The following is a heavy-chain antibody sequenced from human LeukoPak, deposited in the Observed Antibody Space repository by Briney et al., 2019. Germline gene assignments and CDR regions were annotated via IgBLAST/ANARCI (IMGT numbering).Heavy chain of an antibody. CDR1: GFTFSGSA. Sequence: GGSLSLSCEASGFTFSGSATHWVRQAPGKGLEWVGRLRSKANNYATHYAASVRGRFTISRDDSKNTRYLEMNSLKVEDTAVYYCTSQAGYSSSWKTWGQGTLVTVSS. V-gene: IGHV3-73*01. J-gene: IGHJ5*02. D-gene: IGHD6-13*01. CDR2: LRSKANNYAT. CDR3: TSQAGYSSSWKT.